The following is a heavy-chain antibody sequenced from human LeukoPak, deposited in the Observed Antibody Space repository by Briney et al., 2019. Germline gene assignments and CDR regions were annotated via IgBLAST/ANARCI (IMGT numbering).Heavy chain of an antibody. V-gene: IGHV3-64D*09. D-gene: IGHD2-2*01. J-gene: IGHJ6*02. Sequence: GGSLRLSCSASGFTFSSYAMHWVRQAQGKGLEYVSAISSNGGSTYYADSVKGRFTIPRDNSKNTLYLQMSSLRAEDTAVYYCVTGYCSSTSCYAGDYYGMDVWGQGTTVTVSS. CDR3: VTGYCSSTSCYAGDYYGMDV. CDR2: ISSNGGST. CDR1: GFTFSSYA.